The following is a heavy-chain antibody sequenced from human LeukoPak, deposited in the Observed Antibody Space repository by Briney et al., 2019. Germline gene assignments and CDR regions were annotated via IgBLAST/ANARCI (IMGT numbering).Heavy chain of an antibody. Sequence: SETLSLTCAVYGGSFSGYYWSWIRQPPGKGLEWIGEINHSGSTNYNPSLKSRVTISVDTSKNQFSLKLSSVTAADTAVYYCVSHPYSSYYYHMDVWGRGTTVTVSS. CDR3: VSHPYSSYYYHMDV. V-gene: IGHV4-34*01. J-gene: IGHJ6*02. CDR2: INHSGST. CDR1: GGSFSGYY. D-gene: IGHD5-18*01.